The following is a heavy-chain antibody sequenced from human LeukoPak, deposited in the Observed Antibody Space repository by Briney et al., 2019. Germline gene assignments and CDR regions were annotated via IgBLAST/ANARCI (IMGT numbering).Heavy chain of an antibody. CDR2: IYTSGST. Sequence: TSETLSLTCTVSGGSISSYYWSWIRQPAGKGLEWIGRIYTSGSTNYNPSLKRRVTMSVDTSKNQFSLKLSSVTAADTAVYYCARGYYDFWSGLPDWFDPWGQGTLVTVSS. D-gene: IGHD3-3*01. CDR1: GGSISSYY. CDR3: ARGYYDFWSGLPDWFDP. V-gene: IGHV4-4*07. J-gene: IGHJ5*02.